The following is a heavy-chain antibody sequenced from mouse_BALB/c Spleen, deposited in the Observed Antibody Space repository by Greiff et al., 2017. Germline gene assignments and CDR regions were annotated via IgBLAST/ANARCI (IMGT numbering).Heavy chain of an antibody. CDR3: ARSGYGSSPWFAY. Sequence: QVQLQQSGAELVRPGVSVKISCKGSGYTFTDYAMHWVKQSHAKSLEWIGVISTYYGDASYNQKFKGKATMTVDKSSSTAYMELARLTSEDSAVYFCARSGYGSSPWFAYWGQGTLVTVSA. CDR2: ISTYYGDA. J-gene: IGHJ3*01. V-gene: IGHV1S137*01. D-gene: IGHD1-1*01. CDR1: GYTFTDYA.